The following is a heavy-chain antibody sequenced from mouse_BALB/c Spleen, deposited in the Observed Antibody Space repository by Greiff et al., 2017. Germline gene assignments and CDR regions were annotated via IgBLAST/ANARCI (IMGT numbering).Heavy chain of an antibody. D-gene: IGHD1-1*01. V-gene: IGHV5-12-2*01. Sequence: EVQRVESGGGLVQPGGSLKLSCAASGFTFSSYTMSWVRQTPEKRLEWVAYISNGGGSTYYPDTVKGRFTISRDNAKNTLYLQMSSLKSEDTAMYYCARHNYYGSSYVYWYFDVWGAGTTVTVSS. CDR3: ARHNYYGSSYVYWYFDV. CDR2: ISNGGGST. CDR1: GFTFSSYT. J-gene: IGHJ1*01.